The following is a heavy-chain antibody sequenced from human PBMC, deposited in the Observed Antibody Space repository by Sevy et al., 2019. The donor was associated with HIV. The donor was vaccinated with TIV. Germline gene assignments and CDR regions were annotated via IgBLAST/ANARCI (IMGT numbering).Heavy chain of an antibody. D-gene: IGHD6-19*01. CDR1: GFTFSGST. CDR2: IRSKANTYAT. J-gene: IGHJ4*02. V-gene: IGHV3-73*01. CDR3: SRQVVAVAGDYFDY. Sequence: GGSLRLSCAASGFTFSGSTMHWVSQASGKGLEWVGRIRSKANTYATAYAASGKGRFSITRDDSKNTAYLKMNSLKTEDTAEYYCSRQVVAVAGDYFDYWGQGTLVTVSS.